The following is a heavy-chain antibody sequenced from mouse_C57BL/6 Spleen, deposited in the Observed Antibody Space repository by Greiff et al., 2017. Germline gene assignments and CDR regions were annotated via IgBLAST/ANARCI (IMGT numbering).Heavy chain of an antibody. V-gene: IGHV1-59*01. Sequence: QVQLKQPGAELVRPGTSVKLSCKASGYTFTSYWMHWVKQRPGQGLEWIGVIDPSDSYTNYNQKFKGKATLTVDTSSRTAYMQLSSLTSEDSAVDYCARRGTTVVAPTMDYWGQGTSVTVSS. CDR3: ARRGTTVVAPTMDY. J-gene: IGHJ4*01. CDR2: IDPSDSYT. CDR1: GYTFTSYW. D-gene: IGHD1-1*01.